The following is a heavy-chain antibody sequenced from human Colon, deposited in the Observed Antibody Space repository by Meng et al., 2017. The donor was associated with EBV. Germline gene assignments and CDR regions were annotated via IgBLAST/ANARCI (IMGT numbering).Heavy chain of an antibody. CDR2: IYHSGST. CDR3: ARGRRFGSGRYALDY. D-gene: IGHD3-10*01. CDR1: ESTIVIGKW. J-gene: IGHJ4*02. Sequence: GLGPGCVNPVRTRSLISLVSESTIVIGKWLTGARPPPGKGLEWIGEIYHSGSTNYHPSLKSRLTLSVDKSKSQFSLELISVTAADTAVYYCARGRRFGSGRYALDYWGQGTLVTVSS. V-gene: IGHV4-4*02.